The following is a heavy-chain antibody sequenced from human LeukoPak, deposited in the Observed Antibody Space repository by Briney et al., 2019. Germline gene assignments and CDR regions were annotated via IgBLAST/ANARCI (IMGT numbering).Heavy chain of an antibody. CDR3: ARDLTRLYCSSRYYYYYMDV. V-gene: IGHV1-2*02. CDR2: INPNSGGT. D-gene: IGHD6-6*01. J-gene: IGHJ6*03. CDR1: GYTFTGYY. Sequence: ASVKVSCKASGYTFTGYYMHWVRQAPGQGLEGMGWINPNSGGTNYAQKFQGRVTMTRDTSISTAYMELSRLRSDDTAVYYCARDLTRLYCSSRYYYYYMDVWGKGTTVTVSS.